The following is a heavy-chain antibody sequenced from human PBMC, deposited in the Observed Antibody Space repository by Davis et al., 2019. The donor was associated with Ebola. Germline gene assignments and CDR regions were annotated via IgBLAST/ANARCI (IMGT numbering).Heavy chain of an antibody. J-gene: IGHJ4*02. D-gene: IGHD5-24*01. CDR2: IFPGDSDT. Sequence: GESLKISCKGSGYRFTSYWIGWVRQMPGKGLECMGIIFPGDSDTRYSPSFQRQHTISADKSISTAYLQWSSLKASDTAIYYCARGTNGYNPGGYFDSWGQGTPVTVSS. V-gene: IGHV5-51*01. CDR3: ARGTNGYNPGGYFDS. CDR1: GYRFTSYW.